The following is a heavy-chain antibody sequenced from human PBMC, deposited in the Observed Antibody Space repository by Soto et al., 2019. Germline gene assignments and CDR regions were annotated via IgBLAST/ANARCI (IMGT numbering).Heavy chain of an antibody. CDR2: IYYSGST. CDR1: GGSISSGGYY. V-gene: IGHV4-31*03. Sequence: SETLSLTCTVAGGSISSGGYYWSWIRQHPGKGLEWIGYIYYSGSTYYNPSLKSRVTISVDTSKNQFSLKLSSVTAADTAVYYCARDLGYGDYAGWFDPWGQGTLVTVSS. CDR3: ARDLGYGDYAGWFDP. D-gene: IGHD4-17*01. J-gene: IGHJ5*02.